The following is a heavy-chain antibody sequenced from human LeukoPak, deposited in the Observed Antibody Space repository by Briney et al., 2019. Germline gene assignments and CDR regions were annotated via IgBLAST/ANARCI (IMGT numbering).Heavy chain of an antibody. J-gene: IGHJ6*03. Sequence: GGSLRLSCAASGFTFSSYSMNWVRQAPGKGLEWVSYISSSSSTIYYADSVKGRFTISRDSSKNTVYLQMNGLRSEDTALYYCAKDFNTLMIPYSYYYMDVWGKGTTVTISS. CDR3: AKDFNTLMIPYSYYYMDV. V-gene: IGHV3-48*01. CDR1: GFTFSSYS. CDR2: ISSSSSTI. D-gene: IGHD3-16*01.